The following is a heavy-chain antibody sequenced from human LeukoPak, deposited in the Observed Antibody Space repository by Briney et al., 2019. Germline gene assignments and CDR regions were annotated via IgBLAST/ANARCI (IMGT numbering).Heavy chain of an antibody. J-gene: IGHJ4*02. CDR3: AKEIKPLGYGSGSYFDY. CDR1: GFTVSSNY. CDR2: IYSGGST. D-gene: IGHD3-10*01. Sequence: GGSLRLSCAASGFTVSSNYMSWVRQAPGKGLEWVSVIYSGGSTYYADSVKGRFTISRDNSKNTLYLQMNSLRAEDTAVYYCAKEIKPLGYGSGSYFDYWGQGTLVTVSS. V-gene: IGHV3-53*01.